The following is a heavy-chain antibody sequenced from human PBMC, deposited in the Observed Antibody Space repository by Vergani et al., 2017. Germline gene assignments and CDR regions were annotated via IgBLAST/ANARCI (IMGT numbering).Heavy chain of an antibody. CDR1: GGSLDIHSQT. Sequence: QAQLQESGPRLVKPSQTLSLTCSFSGGSLDIHSQTWGWIRQPAGEGLEWIGSIYNSGNGDSSSSLKSRVTISADTSKNQFSLRLTSVTAADTAVYYCASGKYYSDSTSHFRGRYFDVWGRGTLVTVPS. J-gene: IGHJ2*01. CDR2: IYNSGNG. V-gene: IGHV4-61*02. CDR3: ASGKYYSDSTSHFRGRYFDV. D-gene: IGHD3-16*01.